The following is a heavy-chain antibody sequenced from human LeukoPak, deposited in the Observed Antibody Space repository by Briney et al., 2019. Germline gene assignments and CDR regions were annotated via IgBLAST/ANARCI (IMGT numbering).Heavy chain of an antibody. Sequence: ASVKVSCKASGYTFTSYDINWVRQATGQGLEWMGWMYPNSGNTGYAQKFQGRVTMTRNTSISTAYMELSSLRSEDTAVYYCARAGDPSYDSSGYYYRYYYYGMDVWGQGTTVTVSS. CDR2: MYPNSGNT. J-gene: IGHJ6*02. D-gene: IGHD3-22*01. CDR3: ARAGDPSYDSSGYYYRYYYYGMDV. CDR1: GYTFTSYD. V-gene: IGHV1-8*01.